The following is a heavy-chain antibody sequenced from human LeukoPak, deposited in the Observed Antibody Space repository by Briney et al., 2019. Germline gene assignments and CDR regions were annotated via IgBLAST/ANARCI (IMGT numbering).Heavy chain of an antibody. D-gene: IGHD3-9*01. V-gene: IGHV4-59*01. J-gene: IGHJ6*02. Sequence: SETLSLTCTVSGGSISSYYWSWIRQPPGKGLEWIGYIYYSGSTNYNPSLKSRVTISVDTSKNQFSLKLSSVTAADTAVYYCARGTRRYDILTGYLDDYYYYYGMDVWGQGTTVTVSS. CDR2: IYYSGST. CDR1: GGSISSYY. CDR3: ARGTRRYDILTGYLDDYYYYYGMDV.